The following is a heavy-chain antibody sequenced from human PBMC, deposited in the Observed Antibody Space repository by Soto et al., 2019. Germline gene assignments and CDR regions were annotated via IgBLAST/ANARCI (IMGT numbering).Heavy chain of an antibody. CDR2: ISSSSYT. V-gene: IGHV3-11*06. D-gene: IGHD1-1*01. Sequence: GGSLRLSCAASGFTFSDYYMSWIRQAPGKGLEWVSYISSSSYTNYADSVKGRFTISRDNAKNSLYLQMNNLRAEDTAVYYCARSGTSRRNWFDPWGQGTLVTVSS. J-gene: IGHJ5*02. CDR1: GFTFSDYY. CDR3: ARSGTSRRNWFDP.